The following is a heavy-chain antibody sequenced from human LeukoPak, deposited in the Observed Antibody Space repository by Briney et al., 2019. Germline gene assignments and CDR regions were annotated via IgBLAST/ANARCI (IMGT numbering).Heavy chain of an antibody. V-gene: IGHV4-59*12. CDR3: ARDYYDSSGHAFDI. CDR2: IYYSGST. CDR1: GGSISSYY. Sequence: SETLSLTCTVSGGSISSYYWSWIRQPPGKRLEWIGHIYYSGSTNYNPSLKSRVTISVDTSKNQFSLKLSSVTAADTAVYYCARDYYDSSGHAFDIWGQGTMVTVSS. J-gene: IGHJ3*02. D-gene: IGHD3-22*01.